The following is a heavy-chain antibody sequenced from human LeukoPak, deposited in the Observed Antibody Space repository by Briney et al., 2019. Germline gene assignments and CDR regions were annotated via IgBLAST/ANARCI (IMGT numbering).Heavy chain of an antibody. V-gene: IGHV1-69*13. D-gene: IGHD6-19*01. CDR1: GGTFSSYA. J-gene: IGHJ4*02. Sequence: ASVKVSCKASGGTFSSYAISWVRQAPGQGLEWMGGLIPIFGTANYAQKFQGRVTITADESTSTAYMELSSLRSEDTAVYYCARARSIAVAGTDFDYWGQGTLVTVSS. CDR2: LIPIFGTA. CDR3: ARARSIAVAGTDFDY.